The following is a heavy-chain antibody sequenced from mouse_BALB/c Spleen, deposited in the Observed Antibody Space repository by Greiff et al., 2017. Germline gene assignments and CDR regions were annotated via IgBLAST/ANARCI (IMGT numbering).Heavy chain of an antibody. J-gene: IGHJ4*01. Sequence: EVKLVESGGGLVQPGGSLRLSCATSGFTFTDYYMSWVRQPPGKALEWLGFIRNKANGYTTEYSASVKGRFTISRDNSQSILYLQMNTLRAEDSATYYCARDRGYDYAYYYAMDYWGQGTSVTVSS. V-gene: IGHV7-3*02. CDR3: ARDRGYDYAYYYAMDY. D-gene: IGHD2-4*01. CDR2: IRNKANGYTT. CDR1: GFTFTDYY.